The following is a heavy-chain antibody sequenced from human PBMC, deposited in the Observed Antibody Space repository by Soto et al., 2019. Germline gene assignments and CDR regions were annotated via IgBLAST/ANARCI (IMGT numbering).Heavy chain of an antibody. Sequence: SETLSLTCTVSGGSISNAAYSWSWIRQPPGKGLEWIGYIYPSGTTNYSPSLKSRVAMSVDTSKNQFSLKLDSVTVADTAVYFCAGFSSGTYLFDLWGQGTLVTVSS. D-gene: IGHD3-3*01. CDR1: GGSISNAAYS. CDR2: IYPSGTT. V-gene: IGHV4-30-2*02. J-gene: IGHJ5*02. CDR3: AGFSSGTYLFDL.